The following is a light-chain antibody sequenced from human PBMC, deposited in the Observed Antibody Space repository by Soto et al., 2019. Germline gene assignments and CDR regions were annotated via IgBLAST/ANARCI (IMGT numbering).Light chain of an antibody. CDR3: LQLYRDPLT. J-gene: IGKJ4*01. CDR2: PAS. CDR1: EGISGR. Sequence: IQLTQSPSSLSASVGDRVTITCRASEGISGRLAWYQRKPGKVPTLLISPASSFQRGVPARFSGSASGTDFSLTITSLQPEDFATYFCLQLYRDPLTFGGGTTVDIK. V-gene: IGKV1-9*01.